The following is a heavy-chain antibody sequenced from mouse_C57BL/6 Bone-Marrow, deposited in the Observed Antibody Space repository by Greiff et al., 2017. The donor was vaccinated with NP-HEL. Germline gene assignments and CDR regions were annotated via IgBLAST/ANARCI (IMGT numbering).Heavy chain of an antibody. CDR2: ISNLAYSI. D-gene: IGHD1-1*01. CDR1: GFTFSDYG. V-gene: IGHV5-15*04. CDR3: ARRTTPWYFDV. J-gene: IGHJ1*03. Sequence: DVKLVESGGGLVQPGGSLKLSCAASGFTFSDYGMAWVRQAPRKGPEWVAFISNLAYSIYYADTVTGRFTISRENAKNTLYLEMSSLRSEDTAMYYCARRTTPWYFDVWGTGTTVTVSS.